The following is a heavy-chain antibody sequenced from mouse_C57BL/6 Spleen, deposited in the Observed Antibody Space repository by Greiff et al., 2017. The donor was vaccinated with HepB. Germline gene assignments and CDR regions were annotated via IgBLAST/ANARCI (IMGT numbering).Heavy chain of an antibody. Sequence: EVKLMESGGGLVKPGGSLKLSCAASGFTFSDYGMHWVRQAPEKGLEWVAYISSGSSTIYYADTVKGRFTISRDNAKNTLFLQMTSLRSEDTAMYYCARPLLTGPGLYYFDYWGQGTTLTVSS. D-gene: IGHD4-1*01. J-gene: IGHJ2*01. CDR3: ARPLLTGPGLYYFDY. CDR1: GFTFSDYG. V-gene: IGHV5-17*01. CDR2: ISSGSSTI.